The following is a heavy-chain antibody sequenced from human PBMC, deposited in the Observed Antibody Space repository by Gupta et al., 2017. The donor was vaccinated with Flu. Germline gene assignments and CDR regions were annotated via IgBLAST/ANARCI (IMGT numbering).Heavy chain of an antibody. D-gene: IGHD1-26*01. J-gene: IGHJ6*02. Sequence: WGWIRQPPGKGLEWIGSIYYSGSTYYNPSLKSRVTISVDTSKNQFSLKLSSVTAADTAVYYCARRMEWELLRYYYYGMDVWGQGTTVTVSS. V-gene: IGHV4-39*01. CDR3: ARRMEWELLRYYYYGMDV. CDR2: IYYSGST.